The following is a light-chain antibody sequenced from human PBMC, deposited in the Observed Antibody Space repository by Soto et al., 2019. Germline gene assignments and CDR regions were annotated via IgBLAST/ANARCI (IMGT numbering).Light chain of an antibody. CDR1: AGTVTSDHY. V-gene: IGLV7-46*01. J-gene: IGLJ2*01. CDR2: DTV. CDR3: MLSYYAAGV. Sequence: QAVVTQEPSLTVCPGGTVTLTCGSSAGTVTSDHYPYWFQQKPGQAPRTLIYDTVNKESWTPARFSGSLLGGRAALTLSGAQPEDEADYYCMLSYYAAGVLGGGTKLTVL.